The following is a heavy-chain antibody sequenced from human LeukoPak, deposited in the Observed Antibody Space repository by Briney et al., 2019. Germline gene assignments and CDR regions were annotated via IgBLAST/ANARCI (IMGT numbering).Heavy chain of an antibody. CDR3: AREQYDRSGCFDY. J-gene: IGHJ4*02. D-gene: IGHD3-22*01. Sequence: PGGSLRLSCAASKFTFSTYSMSWVRQAPGKGLEWVSSISSSSSYIYYADSLKGRFTITRDTAKNLLYLQMNRLRVEATAVYYCAREQYDRSGCFDYWGQGTLVTVSS. V-gene: IGHV3-21*06. CDR2: ISSSSSYI. CDR1: KFTFSTYS.